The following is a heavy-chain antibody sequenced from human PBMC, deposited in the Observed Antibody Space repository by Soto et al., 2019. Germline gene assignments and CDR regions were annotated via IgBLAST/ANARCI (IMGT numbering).Heavy chain of an antibody. CDR2: ISGSGGST. Sequence: GGSLRLSCAASGFTFSSYAMSWVRQAPGKGLEWVSAISGSGGSTYYADSVKGRFTISRDNSKNTLYLQMNSLRAEDTAVYYCAKVRDYYDSSGYYLNYWGQGTLVTVSS. V-gene: IGHV3-23*01. CDR1: GFTFSSYA. CDR3: AKVRDYYDSSGYYLNY. D-gene: IGHD3-22*01. J-gene: IGHJ4*02.